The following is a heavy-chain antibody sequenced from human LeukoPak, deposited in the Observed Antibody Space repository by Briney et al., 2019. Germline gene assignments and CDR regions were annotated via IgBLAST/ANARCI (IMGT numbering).Heavy chain of an antibody. V-gene: IGHV1-69*05. CDR1: GGTFSSYA. CDR3: ATYSGPGYYYYYYYMDV. J-gene: IGHJ6*03. D-gene: IGHD2-21*01. Sequence: ASVKVSCKASGGTFSSYAISWVRQAPGQGLEWMGRIIPIFGTANYAQKFQGRVTITTDESTSTAYMELSSLRSEDTAVYYRATYSGPGYYYYYYYMDVWGKGTTVTVSS. CDR2: IIPIFGTA.